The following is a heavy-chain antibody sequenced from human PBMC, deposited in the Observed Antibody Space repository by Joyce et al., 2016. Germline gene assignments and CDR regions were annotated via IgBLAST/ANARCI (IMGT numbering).Heavy chain of an antibody. J-gene: IGHJ4*02. CDR3: ARHVISFGGVIAPFDY. V-gene: IGHV4-39*01. CDR2: FYYSGTT. CDR1: GDSIFSTTETYY. D-gene: IGHD3-16*02. Sequence: QLQLQESGPGLVKPSETLSLTCFVSGDSIFSTTETYYWAWIRQSPGKGLEWIGSFYYSGTTYYDPSLKSRITMSVDKSKNQFSLRLSSVTAADAAVYYCARHVISFGGVIAPFDYWGQGTLVTVSS.